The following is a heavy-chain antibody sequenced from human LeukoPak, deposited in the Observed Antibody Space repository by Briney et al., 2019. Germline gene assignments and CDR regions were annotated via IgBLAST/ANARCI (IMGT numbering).Heavy chain of an antibody. CDR1: GYTFTSYA. Sequence: GASVKVSCKASGYTFTSYAMNWVRQAPGQGLEWMGWINTNTGNPTYAQGFTGRFVFSLDTSVSTAYLQISSLKAEDTAVYYCARDRGNYYGSGIPNRYYYYGMDVWGQGTTVTVSS. V-gene: IGHV7-4-1*02. J-gene: IGHJ6*02. CDR2: INTNTGNP. D-gene: IGHD3-10*01. CDR3: ARDRGNYYGSGIPNRYYYYGMDV.